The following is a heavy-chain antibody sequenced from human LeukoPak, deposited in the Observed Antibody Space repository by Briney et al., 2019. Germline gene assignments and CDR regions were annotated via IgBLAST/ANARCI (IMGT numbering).Heavy chain of an antibody. CDR2: INHSGST. V-gene: IGHV4-34*01. CDR1: GGSFSGYY. J-gene: IGHJ5*02. CDR3: ARGEPSSGWYFPYNWFDP. Sequence: SETLSLTCAVYGGSFSGYYWSWIRQPPGKGLEWIGEINHSGSTNYNPSLKSRVTISVDTSKNQFSLKLSSVPAADTAVYYCARGEPSSGWYFPYNWFDPWGQGTLVTVSS. D-gene: IGHD6-19*01.